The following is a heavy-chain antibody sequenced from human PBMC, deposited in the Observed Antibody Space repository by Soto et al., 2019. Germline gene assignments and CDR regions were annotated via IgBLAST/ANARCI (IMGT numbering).Heavy chain of an antibody. CDR1: GFSLSPYW. D-gene: IGHD3-16*01. CDR3: ARDLGGPDY. V-gene: IGHV3-74*03. Sequence: GGALRLSCAASGFSLSPYWMHWVRQVPGRGLEWVARLSSDGFGAAYADSVKGRFFISRDIARNTLSLQMNSLRADDTAVYYCARDLGGPDYWGRGTSVTV. J-gene: IGHJ4*02. CDR2: LSSDGFGA.